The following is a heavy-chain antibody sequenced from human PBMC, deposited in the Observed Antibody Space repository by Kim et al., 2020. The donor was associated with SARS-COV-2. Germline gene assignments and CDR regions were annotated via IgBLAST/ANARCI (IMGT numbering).Heavy chain of an antibody. D-gene: IGHD2-8*02. CDR1: GGSFSDDK. CDR2: INHSGST. CDR3: ARGRAGVVPSPVLGLGPFYDYYAMDV. J-gene: IGHJ6*02. Sequence: SETLSLTCAVYGGSFSDDKWSWIRQPPGKGLEWIGEINHSGSTNVSPSLKSRITISVDTSKSQFSLRLKSLTATDTAVYYCARGRAGVVPSPVLGLGPFYDYYAMDVWGRGTPVAVSS. V-gene: IGHV4-34*01.